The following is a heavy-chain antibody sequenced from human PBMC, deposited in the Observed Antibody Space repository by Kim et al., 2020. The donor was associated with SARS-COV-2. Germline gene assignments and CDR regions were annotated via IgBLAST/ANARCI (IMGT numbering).Heavy chain of an antibody. CDR1: GGSFSCGDCF. CDR3: ARRRPAANPHHFDY. CDR2: IFYSGNT. Sequence: SETLSLTCTVSGGSFSCGDCFWAWIRQPPGKGLEWIGTIFYSGNTYHNPSLKSRIAIPVDTSKKQFSLWLSSVTAADTAIYYCARRRPAANPHHFDYWG. J-gene: IGHJ4*01. D-gene: IGHD6-25*01. V-gene: IGHV4-39*01.